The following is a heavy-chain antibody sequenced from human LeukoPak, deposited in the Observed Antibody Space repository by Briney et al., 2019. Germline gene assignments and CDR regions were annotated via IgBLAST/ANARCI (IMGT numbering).Heavy chain of an antibody. Sequence: GGSLRLSCAASGFTFSSYSMNWVRQAPGKGLEWVSSISSSSYIYYADSVKGRFTISRDNAKNSLYLQMNSLRAEDTAVYYCARGQSSGWYVYWGQGTLVTVSS. V-gene: IGHV3-21*01. CDR3: ARGQSSGWYVY. J-gene: IGHJ4*02. CDR1: GFTFSSYS. CDR2: ISSSSYI. D-gene: IGHD6-19*01.